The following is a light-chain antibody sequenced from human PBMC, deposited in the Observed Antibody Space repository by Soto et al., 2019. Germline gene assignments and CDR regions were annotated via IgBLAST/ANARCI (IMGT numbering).Light chain of an antibody. Sequence: IQLTQSPSSLSASVGDRVTITGRASQGISSYLAWYQQKPGKAPKLLIYAASTLQSGVPSRFSGSGSGTDFTLTISSLQPEDFATYYCQQLNSYPDITFGQGTRLEIK. CDR2: AAS. CDR1: QGISSY. J-gene: IGKJ5*01. V-gene: IGKV1-9*01. CDR3: QQLNSYPDIT.